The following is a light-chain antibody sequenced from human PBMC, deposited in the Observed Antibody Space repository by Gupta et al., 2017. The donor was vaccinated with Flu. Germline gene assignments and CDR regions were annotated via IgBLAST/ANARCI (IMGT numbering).Light chain of an antibody. J-gene: IGKJ4*01. Sequence: ISLRYSQSLPHSNGKNYLDWYLQKPGQPTQLVIYLGSNRAAGGPDRFSGRGSGTDFTLKISRVEAEELGVYYCMQGRQIPVTFGGGTKVEIK. CDR1: QSLPHSNGKNY. V-gene: IGKV2-28*01. CDR2: LGS. CDR3: MQGRQIPVT.